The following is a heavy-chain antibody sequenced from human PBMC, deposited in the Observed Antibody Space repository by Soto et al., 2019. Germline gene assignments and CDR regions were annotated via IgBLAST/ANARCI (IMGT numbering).Heavy chain of an antibody. CDR3: AREELRWENMDV. CDR1: GGSISSSSYY. CDR2: INYSGST. Sequence: PSETLSLTCTVSGGSISSSSYYWGWIRQPPGKGLEWIGSINYSGSTYYNPSLKSRVTISVDTSKNQFSLKLSSVTAADTAVYNGAREELRWENMDVWGKGTTVTVSS. J-gene: IGHJ6*03. D-gene: IGHD1-26*01. V-gene: IGHV4-39*07.